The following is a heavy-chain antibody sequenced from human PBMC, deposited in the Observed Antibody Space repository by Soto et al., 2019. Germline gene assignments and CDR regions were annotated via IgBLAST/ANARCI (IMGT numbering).Heavy chain of an antibody. Sequence: GGSLRLSCAASGFTFSSYIMNWVRQAPGKGLEWVSSISSSSSYIYYADSVKGRFTISRDNAKNSLYLQMNSLRAEDTAVYYCARGSGCTNGVCYTGRRYYYYYMDVWGKGTTVTVSS. J-gene: IGHJ6*03. CDR3: ARGSGCTNGVCYTGRRYYYYYMDV. CDR1: GFTFSSYI. V-gene: IGHV3-21*01. D-gene: IGHD2-8*01. CDR2: ISSSSSYI.